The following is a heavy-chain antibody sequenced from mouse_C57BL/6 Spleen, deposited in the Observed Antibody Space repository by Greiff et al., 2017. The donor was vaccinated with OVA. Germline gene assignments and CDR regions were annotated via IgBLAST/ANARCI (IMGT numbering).Heavy chain of an antibody. V-gene: IGHV5-17*01. Sequence: EVKVEESGGGLVKPGGSLKLSCAASGFTFSDYGMHWVRQAPEKGLEWVAYISSGSSTIYYADTVKGRFTISRDNAKNTLFLQMTSLRSEDTAMYYCARNWDMDYWGQGTTLTVSS. CDR3: ARNWDMDY. J-gene: IGHJ2*01. CDR2: ISSGSSTI. CDR1: GFTFSDYG. D-gene: IGHD4-1*01.